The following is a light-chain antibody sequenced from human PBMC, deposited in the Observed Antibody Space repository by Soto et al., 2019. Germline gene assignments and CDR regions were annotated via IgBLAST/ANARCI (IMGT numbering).Light chain of an antibody. V-gene: IGKV1-5*03. Sequence: DIQMTQSPSTLSASVGDRVTITCRASQSIGSWLAWYQQKSGKAPKLLIYKASSLESGVPSRFSGSGSGTHFALTISSLQPDDFAPYYCQQFNSFVYTFGQGTKLEIK. J-gene: IGKJ2*01. CDR1: QSIGSW. CDR3: QQFNSFVYT. CDR2: KAS.